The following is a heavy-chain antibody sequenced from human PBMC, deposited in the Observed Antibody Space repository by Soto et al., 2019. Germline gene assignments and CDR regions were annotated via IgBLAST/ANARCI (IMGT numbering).Heavy chain of an antibody. CDR1: GFTFNSYA. Sequence: PGGSLRLSCAVSGFTFNSYAMNWVRQAPGKGLEWVSSISGSGRTTYYADAVKGRFTNSRDNSKNTLFLQMNSLRSEDTAVYYCAKGVTTIVATGSWFDHWGQGTLVTVSS. J-gene: IGHJ5*02. D-gene: IGHD5-12*01. CDR3: AKGVTTIVATGSWFDH. CDR2: ISGSGRTT. V-gene: IGHV3-23*01.